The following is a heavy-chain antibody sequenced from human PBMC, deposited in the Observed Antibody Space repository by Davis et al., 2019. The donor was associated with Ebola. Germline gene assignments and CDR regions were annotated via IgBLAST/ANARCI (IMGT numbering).Heavy chain of an antibody. D-gene: IGHD6-25*01. Sequence: AASVKVSCKASGYTFTGHYMHWVRQAPGQGLEWMGWINPNSGGTNYAQKFQGWVTMTRDTSISTAYMELSRLRSDDTAVYYCARGIPERDPFLHYWYFDLWGRGTLVTVSS. CDR2: INPNSGGT. V-gene: IGHV1-2*04. CDR3: ARGIPERDPFLHYWYFDL. CDR1: GYTFTGHY. J-gene: IGHJ2*01.